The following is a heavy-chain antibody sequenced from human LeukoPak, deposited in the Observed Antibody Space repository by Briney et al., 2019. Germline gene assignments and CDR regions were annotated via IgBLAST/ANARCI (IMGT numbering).Heavy chain of an antibody. J-gene: IGHJ5*02. CDR1: GFTFSSYS. D-gene: IGHD4-17*01. Sequence: GGSLRLSCAASGFTFSSYSMNWVRQAPGKGLEWVSSISSSSSYIYYADSVKGRFTISRDNAKNSLYLQTNSLRAEDTAVYYCARDRTVTTNWFDPWGQGTLVTVSS. V-gene: IGHV3-21*01. CDR2: ISSSSSYI. CDR3: ARDRTVTTNWFDP.